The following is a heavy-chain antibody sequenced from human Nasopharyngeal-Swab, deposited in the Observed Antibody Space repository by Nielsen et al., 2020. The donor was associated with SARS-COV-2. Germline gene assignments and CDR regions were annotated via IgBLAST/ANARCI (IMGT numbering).Heavy chain of an antibody. V-gene: IGHV3-33*06. CDR3: AKQSWGYSYGYYFDY. D-gene: IGHD5-18*01. CDR2: IWYDGSNK. Sequence: VRQAPGKGLEWVAVIWYDGSNKYYADSVKGRFTISRDNSKNTLYLQMNSLRAEDTAVYYGAKQSWGYSYGYYFDYWGQGTLVTVSS. J-gene: IGHJ4*02.